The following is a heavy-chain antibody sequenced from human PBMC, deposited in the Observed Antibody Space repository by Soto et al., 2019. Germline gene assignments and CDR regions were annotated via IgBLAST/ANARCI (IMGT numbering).Heavy chain of an antibody. CDR3: AKVIAAAGTGYWFDP. CDR1: GFTFSSYA. J-gene: IGHJ5*02. D-gene: IGHD6-13*01. CDR2: ISGSGGST. V-gene: IGHV3-23*01. Sequence: EVQLLESGGGLVQPGGSLRLSCAASGFTFSSYAMSWVRQAPGKGLEWVSAISGSGGSTYYADSVKGRFTISRDNSXDTLYLQMNSLRAEDTAGYYCAKVIAAAGTGYWFDPWGQGTLVTVSS.